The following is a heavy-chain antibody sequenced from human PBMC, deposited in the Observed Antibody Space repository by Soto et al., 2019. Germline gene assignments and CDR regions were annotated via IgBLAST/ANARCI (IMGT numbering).Heavy chain of an antibody. CDR2: IYYSGST. CDR1: GGSISSYY. Sequence: PSETLSLTCTASGGSISSYYWSWIRQPPGKGLEWIGYIYYSGSTNYNPSLKSRVTISVDTSKNQFSLKLSSVTAADTAVYYCARVDPLGGIAAFFDYWGQGTLVTVSS. CDR3: ARVDPLGGIAAFFDY. D-gene: IGHD6-13*01. V-gene: IGHV4-59*01. J-gene: IGHJ4*02.